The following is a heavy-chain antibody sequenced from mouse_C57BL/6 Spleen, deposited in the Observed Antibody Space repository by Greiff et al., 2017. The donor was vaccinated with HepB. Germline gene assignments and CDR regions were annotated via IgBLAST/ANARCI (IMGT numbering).Heavy chain of an antibody. CDR2: INYDGSST. D-gene: IGHD1-2*01. J-gene: IGHJ1*03. CDR1: GFTFSDYY. Sequence: EVQRVESEGGLVQPGSSMKLSCTASGFTFSDYYMAWVRQVPEKGLEWVANINYDGSSTYYLDSLKSRFIISRDNAKNILYLQMSSLKSEDTATYYCAREIPHYPYWYFDVWGTGTTVTVSS. V-gene: IGHV5-16*01. CDR3: AREIPHYPYWYFDV.